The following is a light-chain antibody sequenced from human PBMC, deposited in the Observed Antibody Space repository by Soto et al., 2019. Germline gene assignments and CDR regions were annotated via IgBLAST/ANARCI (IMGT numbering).Light chain of an antibody. CDR3: CSYAGSSTDVV. Sequence: QSALTQPASVSGSPGQSITISCTGTSSDVGSYNLVSWYQQHPGKAPKLMIYEGSKRPSGVSNRFSGSKSGNTASLTISGLQAEVEADYYCCSYAGSSTDVVFGGGTKLTVL. CDR2: EGS. V-gene: IGLV2-23*01. CDR1: SSDVGSYNL. J-gene: IGLJ2*01.